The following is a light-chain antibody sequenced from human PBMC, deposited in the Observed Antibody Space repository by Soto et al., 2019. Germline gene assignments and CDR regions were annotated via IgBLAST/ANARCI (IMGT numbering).Light chain of an antibody. CDR3: AAWDDTLNRSL. CDR1: NSNIASNT. J-gene: IGLJ1*01. Sequence: SVLTQPPSASETPGQTVSISCPGSNSNIASNTVNWYQHLPGTAPKLLIYYNNQRPSGVPDRFSGSKSGTSASLAISGLQSEDEIDYYCAAWDDTLNRSLFGTGTKFTVL. V-gene: IGLV1-44*01. CDR2: YNN.